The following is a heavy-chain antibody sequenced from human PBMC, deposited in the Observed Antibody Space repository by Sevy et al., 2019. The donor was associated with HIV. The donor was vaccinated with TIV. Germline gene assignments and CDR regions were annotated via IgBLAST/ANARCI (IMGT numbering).Heavy chain of an antibody. CDR2: IVPVFGTS. V-gene: IGHV1-69*13. D-gene: IGHD2-8*01. CDR3: TSGADCSNGVCYPRGFDP. J-gene: IGHJ5*02. CDR1: GGTLTNYA. Sequence: ASVKVSCKASGGTLTNYAISWVRQAPGQGLEWMGEIVPVFGTSHHARSFQGRVTITADEPTSTAYMELRSIRSEDTAEYYCTSGADCSNGVCYPRGFDPWGQGTLVTVSS.